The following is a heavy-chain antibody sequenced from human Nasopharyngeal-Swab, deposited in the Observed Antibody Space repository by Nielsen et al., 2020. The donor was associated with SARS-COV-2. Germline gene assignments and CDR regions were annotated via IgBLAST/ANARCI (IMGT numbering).Heavy chain of an antibody. V-gene: IGHV4-61*01. Sequence: SETLSLTCSVSGGSVSSGSYYWSWIRQPPGKGLEWIGYIYYSGSTNYNPSLKSRVTISVDTSKNQFSLKLSSVTAADTAVYYCAGHPYYDYVWGSYRWGFDYWGQGTLVTVSS. CDR1: GGSVSSGSYY. D-gene: IGHD3-16*02. CDR3: AGHPYYDYVWGSYRWGFDY. CDR2: IYYSGST. J-gene: IGHJ4*02.